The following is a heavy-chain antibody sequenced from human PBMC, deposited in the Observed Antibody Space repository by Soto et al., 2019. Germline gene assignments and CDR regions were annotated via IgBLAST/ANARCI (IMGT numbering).Heavy chain of an antibody. J-gene: IGHJ2*01. D-gene: IGHD6-19*01. V-gene: IGHV1-58*01. Sequence: SVKVSCKASGFTFTSSAVQWVRQARGQRLEWIGWIVVGSGNTNYAQKFQERVTITRDMSTSTAYMELSSLRSEDTAVYYCAAVAVAGRPSYWYFDLWGRGTLVTVSS. CDR1: GFTFTSSA. CDR2: IVVGSGNT. CDR3: AAVAVAGRPSYWYFDL.